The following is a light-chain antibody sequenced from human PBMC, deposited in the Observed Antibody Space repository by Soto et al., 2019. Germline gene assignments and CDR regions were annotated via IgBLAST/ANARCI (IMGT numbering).Light chain of an antibody. CDR1: QSISSF. Sequence: EIVLTQSPATLSLSPGERATLSCRASQSISSFLAWLQQKPGQAPRLLIYDASKRAPGIPARFSGSGSGTDFTLTISSLEPEDFAVYYCQQYGSSPRTFGQGTKV. J-gene: IGKJ1*01. CDR2: DAS. CDR3: QQYGSSPRT. V-gene: IGKV3-11*01.